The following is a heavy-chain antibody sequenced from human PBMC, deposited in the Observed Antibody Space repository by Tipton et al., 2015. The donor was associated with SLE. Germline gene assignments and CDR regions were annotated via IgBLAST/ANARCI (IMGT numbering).Heavy chain of an antibody. V-gene: IGHV3-7*01. J-gene: IGHJ5*02. CDR1: GFAFSTQW. CDR2: IKQDGSDK. Sequence: SLRLSCAAPGFAFSTQWMSWVRQAPGKGLEWVANIKQDGSDKYYVDSVKGRFTISRDNAKNSLHLQMNSLRVEDTAVYYCAKAEAWGQGTVVTVSS. CDR3: AKAEA.